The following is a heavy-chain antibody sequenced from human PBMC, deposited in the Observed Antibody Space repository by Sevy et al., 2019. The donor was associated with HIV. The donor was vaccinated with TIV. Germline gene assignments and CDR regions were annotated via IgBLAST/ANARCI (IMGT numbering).Heavy chain of an antibody. CDR3: TRNGGAFNNGFDP. Sequence: GGSLRLSCTASGFTFSSYDMNWVRQAPGKGLEWVSKISSSGSSIYYADSVKGRFTISRDNAKNSLNLQMNSLRAEDTAVYYCTRNGGAFNNGFDPCCQGTLVTVSS. D-gene: IGHD2-8*01. CDR1: GFTFSSYD. J-gene: IGHJ5*02. V-gene: IGHV3-48*03. CDR2: ISSSGSSI.